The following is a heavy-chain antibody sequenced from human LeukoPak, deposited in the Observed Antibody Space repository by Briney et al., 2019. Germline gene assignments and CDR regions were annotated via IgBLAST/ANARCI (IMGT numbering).Heavy chain of an antibody. J-gene: IGHJ6*03. CDR3: AKAMVRGVDYFYHYMDD. Sequence: GGSLRLSCEASEITFSSYWMHWVRQGPGKGLEWVSLINGDGRITAYVDSVKGRFTISRDISKNTLYLQMNSLRADDTAVYYCAKAMVRGVDYFYHYMDDWGKGTTVTISS. V-gene: IGHV3-74*01. D-gene: IGHD3-10*01. CDR2: INGDGRIT. CDR1: EITFSSYW.